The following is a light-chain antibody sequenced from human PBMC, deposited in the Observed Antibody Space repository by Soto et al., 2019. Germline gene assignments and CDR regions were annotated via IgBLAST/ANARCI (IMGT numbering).Light chain of an antibody. CDR2: DVS. Sequence: DIQMTQSPSTLSASVGDRVTITCRASQSISGWLAWYQQKPGKAPKLLIYDVSSLESGVPSRFSSSGSGTEFTLAISSLQPDDFATYYCQQYNSYPWTFGQGTKVEIK. J-gene: IGKJ1*01. V-gene: IGKV1-5*01. CDR1: QSISGW. CDR3: QQYNSYPWT.